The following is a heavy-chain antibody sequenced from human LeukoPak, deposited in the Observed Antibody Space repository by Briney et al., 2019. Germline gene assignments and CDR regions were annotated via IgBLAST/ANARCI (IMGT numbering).Heavy chain of an antibody. CDR1: GFTFSSYG. CDR2: ISYDGSNQ. V-gene: IGHV3-30*19. Sequence: PRGSLRLSCAASGFTFSSYGMHWVRQAPGKGLEWVAIISYDGSNQYYADSVKGRFTISRDNSKNTLYLQMNTLRAEDTAVYYCAITIAAATSYGLDVWGQGTTVTVSS. J-gene: IGHJ6*02. D-gene: IGHD6-25*01. CDR3: AITIAAATSYGLDV.